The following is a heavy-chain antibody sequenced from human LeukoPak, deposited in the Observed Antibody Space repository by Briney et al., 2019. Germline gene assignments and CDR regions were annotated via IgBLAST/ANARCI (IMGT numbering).Heavy chain of an antibody. CDR2: ISWNSGSI. D-gene: IGHD4-11*01. CDR3: AKDMWRTTATNYFDY. Sequence: PGGSLRLACAASGFTFDDYAMRWVRQAPGKGLEWVSGISWNSGSIGYADSVKGRFTISRDNAKNSLYLQMNSLRAEDTALYYCAKDMWRTTATNYFDYWGQGTLVTVSS. V-gene: IGHV3-9*01. CDR1: GFTFDDYA. J-gene: IGHJ4*02.